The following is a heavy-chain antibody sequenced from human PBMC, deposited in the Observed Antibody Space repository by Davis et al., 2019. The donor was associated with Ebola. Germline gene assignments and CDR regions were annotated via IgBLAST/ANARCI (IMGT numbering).Heavy chain of an antibody. CDR3: ASDFSLGPIDY. J-gene: IGHJ4*02. Sequence: ASSVKVSCKVSRYILTELPMHWVRQAPGQGLEWMGWSSAYNGNTNYAQKLQGRVTMNTDTSTSTAYMALRGRRSEDTAVYYCASDFSLGPIDYWGQGTLVTVSS. D-gene: IGHD7-27*01. CDR2: SSAYNGNT. V-gene: IGHV1-18*01. CDR1: RYILTELP.